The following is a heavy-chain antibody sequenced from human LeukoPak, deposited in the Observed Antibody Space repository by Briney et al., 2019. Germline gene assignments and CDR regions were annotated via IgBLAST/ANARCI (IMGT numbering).Heavy chain of an antibody. CDR3: AKDYDSSSYHLGGFDY. CDR2: ISYDGSNK. Sequence: PGGSLRLSCAASGFTFSSYGMHWVRQAPGKGLEWVAVISYDGSNKYYADSVKGRFTISRDNSKNTLYLQMNSLRAEDTAVYYCAKDYDSSSYHLGGFDYWGQGTLVTVSS. V-gene: IGHV3-30*18. D-gene: IGHD3-22*01. CDR1: GFTFSSYG. J-gene: IGHJ4*02.